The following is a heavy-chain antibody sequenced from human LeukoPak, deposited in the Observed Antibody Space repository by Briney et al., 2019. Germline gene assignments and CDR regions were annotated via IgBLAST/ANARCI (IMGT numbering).Heavy chain of an antibody. J-gene: IGHJ6*02. D-gene: IGHD3-3*01. CDR3: ARDGRDYDFWSGYRNNYYYGMDV. Sequence: GGSLRLSCAASGFTFSSYSMNWVRQAPGKGLEWVSSISSSSSYIYYADSVKGRFTISRDNAKNSLYLQMNSLRAEDTAVYYCARDGRDYDFWSGYRNNYYYGMDVWGQGTTVTVSS. V-gene: IGHV3-21*01. CDR2: ISSSSSYI. CDR1: GFTFSSYS.